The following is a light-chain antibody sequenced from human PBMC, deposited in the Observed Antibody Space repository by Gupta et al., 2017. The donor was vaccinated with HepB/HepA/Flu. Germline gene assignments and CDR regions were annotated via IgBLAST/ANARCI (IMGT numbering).Light chain of an antibody. CDR1: SSNIGSNY. Sequence: QPVLTQPPSPSGTPGPRFTISCSGSSSNIGSNYVYWYQQLPGTAPKLLIYRNNQRPSGVPDRFSGSKSGTSASLAISGLRSEDEADYYCAAWDDSLSGRVFGGGTKLTVL. J-gene: IGLJ3*02. CDR2: RNN. CDR3: AAWDDSLSGRV. V-gene: IGLV1-47*01.